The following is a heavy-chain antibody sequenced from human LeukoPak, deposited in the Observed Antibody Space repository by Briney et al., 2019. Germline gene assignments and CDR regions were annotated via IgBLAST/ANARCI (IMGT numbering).Heavy chain of an antibody. V-gene: IGHV3-74*01. D-gene: IGHD3-9*01. CDR3: TRDLMDYDVSTGLHHYYMDV. CDR2: ISGDGRNI. CDR1: GFTFSSYW. J-gene: IGHJ6*02. Sequence: GGSLKLSCVASGFTFSSYWMHWVRQDPRKGLVWVSRISGDGRNINYADSVRGRFTISRDNAKNTLYLQMNTLRVEDTAVYYCTRDLMDYDVSTGLHHYYMDVWGQGTTVTVSS.